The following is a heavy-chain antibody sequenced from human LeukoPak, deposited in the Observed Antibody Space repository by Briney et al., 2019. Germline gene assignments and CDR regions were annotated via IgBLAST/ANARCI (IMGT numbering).Heavy chain of an antibody. CDR3: ARGEDDYDSSGYPSNHYYGMDV. D-gene: IGHD3-22*01. CDR2: IIPILGIA. V-gene: IGHV1-69*04. Sequence: ASVKVSCKASGGTFSSYAISWVRQAPGQGLEWMGRIIPILGIANYAQKFQGRVTITADKSTSTAYMELSSLRSEDTAVYYCARGEDDYDSSGYPSNHYYGMDVWGQGTTVTVSS. J-gene: IGHJ6*02. CDR1: GGTFSSYA.